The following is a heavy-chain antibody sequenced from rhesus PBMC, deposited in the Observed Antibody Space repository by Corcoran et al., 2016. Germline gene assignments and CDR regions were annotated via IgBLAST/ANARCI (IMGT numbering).Heavy chain of an antibody. J-gene: IGHJ4*01. CDR1: GGSISDSYR. Sequence: QVQLQESGPGVVKPSETLSLTCAVSGGSISDSYRWSWIRQPPGKGLEWIGYIYGSSTSTNYNPSLTIRVTISKDPAKNRFSLKLSSVAAADTAVYYCARGVGAAAGIDYWGQGVLVTVSS. CDR2: IYGSSTST. CDR3: ARGVGAAAGIDY. V-gene: IGHV4S10*01. D-gene: IGHD6-25*01.